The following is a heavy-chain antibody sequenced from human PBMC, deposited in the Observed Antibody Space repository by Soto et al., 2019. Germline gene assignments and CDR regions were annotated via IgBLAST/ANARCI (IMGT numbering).Heavy chain of an antibody. Sequence: EVQLVESGGGLVKPGGSLRLSCAASGFTFSSYSMNWVRQAPGKGLEWVSSISSSSSYIYYADSVKGRFTISRDNAKNPLYLQMNSLRAEDTALYYCASQAEQWLLLAGRVDAFDIWGQGTMVTVSS. J-gene: IGHJ3*02. CDR1: GFTFSSYS. D-gene: IGHD6-19*01. V-gene: IGHV3-21*01. CDR2: ISSSSSYI. CDR3: ASQAEQWLLLAGRVDAFDI.